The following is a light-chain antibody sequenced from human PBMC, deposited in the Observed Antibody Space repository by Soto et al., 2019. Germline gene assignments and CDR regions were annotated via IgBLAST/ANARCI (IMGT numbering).Light chain of an antibody. Sequence: DFLVTQSPLSLPVTPGEPASISCRSSQSLEHSNGYSYLDLYFQKPGQSPQLLIHLASNRASGVPVRFSGSGSGTDFTLNISSVEAEDVGLYYCMQGVQMPPITFGQGTRLEVK. CDR2: LAS. CDR3: MQGVQMPPIT. V-gene: IGKV2-28*01. J-gene: IGKJ5*01. CDR1: QSLEHSNGYSY.